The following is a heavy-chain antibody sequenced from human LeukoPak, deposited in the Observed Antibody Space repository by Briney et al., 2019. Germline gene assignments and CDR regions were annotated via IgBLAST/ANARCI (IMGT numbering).Heavy chain of an antibody. V-gene: IGHV3-23*01. CDR2: ISGSGGST. D-gene: IGHD3-16*01. CDR1: GVSISSSSYY. Sequence: QSSETLSLTCTVSGVSISSSSYYWGWIRQPPGKGLEWVSAISGSGGSTYYADSVKGRFTISRDNSKNTLYLQMNSLRAEDTAVYYCAKDSEQINMITFGGVILVDYWGQGTLVTVSS. CDR3: AKDSEQINMITFGGVILVDY. J-gene: IGHJ4*02.